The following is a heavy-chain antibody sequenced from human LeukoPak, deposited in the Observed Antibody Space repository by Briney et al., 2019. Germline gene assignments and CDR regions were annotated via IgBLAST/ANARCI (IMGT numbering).Heavy chain of an antibody. J-gene: IGHJ3*01. V-gene: IGHV3-49*03. CDR3: TRDWYHAFDF. CDR1: GFTFGDFG. CDR2: IRSKGHGETT. D-gene: IGHD3-9*01. Sequence: GGSLRLSCTASGFTFGDFGLNWFRQAPGKGLEWVAFIRSKGHGETTEYAASVKGRFTISRDDSQDTLYLQMNTLKTEDTAVYYCTRDWYHAFDFWGQGTVVTVSS.